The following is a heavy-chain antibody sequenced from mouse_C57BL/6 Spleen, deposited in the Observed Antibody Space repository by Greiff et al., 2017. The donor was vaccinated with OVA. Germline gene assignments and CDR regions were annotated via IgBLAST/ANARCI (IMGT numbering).Heavy chain of an antibody. J-gene: IGHJ3*01. Sequence: VQLQQPGAELVKPGASVKLSCKASGYTFTSYWMHWVKQRPGQGLEWIGMIHPTSGSTNYNEKFKSKATLTVDKSSSTAYMQLSSLTSEDSAVYYCAVLGRGCAYWGQGTLVTVSA. D-gene: IGHD4-1*01. CDR3: AVLGRGCAY. CDR1: GYTFTSYW. V-gene: IGHV1-64*01. CDR2: IHPTSGST.